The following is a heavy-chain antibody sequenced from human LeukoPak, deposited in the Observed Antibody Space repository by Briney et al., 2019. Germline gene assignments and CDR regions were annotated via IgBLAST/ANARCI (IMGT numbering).Heavy chain of an antibody. D-gene: IGHD6-19*01. Sequence: GGSLRLSCAASGFTFSSYWMHWVRQAPGKGLVWVSRINREGSSTTYADSVKGRFTISRDNAKNTLYLQMNSLRAEDTAVYYCARPGSGWQKWFDPWGQGTLVTVSS. J-gene: IGHJ5*02. CDR3: ARPGSGWQKWFDP. CDR1: GFTFSSYW. V-gene: IGHV3-74*01. CDR2: INREGSST.